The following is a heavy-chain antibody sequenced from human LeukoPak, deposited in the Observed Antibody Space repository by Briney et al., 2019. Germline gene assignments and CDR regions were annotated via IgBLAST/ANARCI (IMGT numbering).Heavy chain of an antibody. J-gene: IGHJ3*02. CDR3: ASNDERFLEWLWMRAFDI. D-gene: IGHD3-3*01. CDR2: IIPMFGTA. Sequence: GASVKVSCKASGGTFSSYAIRGVRQARGQGVEGMGGIIPMFGTANYAQKFQGRVTIPADESTSTAYMELSSLRSEDTAVYYCASNDERFLEWLWMRAFDIWGQGTMVTVSS. V-gene: IGHV1-69*13. CDR1: GGTFSSYA.